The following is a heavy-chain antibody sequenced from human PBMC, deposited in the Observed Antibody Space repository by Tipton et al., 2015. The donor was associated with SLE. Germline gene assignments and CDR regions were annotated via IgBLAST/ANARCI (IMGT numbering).Heavy chain of an antibody. V-gene: IGHV4-59*12. CDR2: IFYTGST. CDR3: ARGISSGWWNY. Sequence: LRLSCTVSGASINSYYWTWIRQPPGKGLEWIGSIFYTGSTNYNPSLKSRVTMSVDRAENHFSLKLRSVTAADTAVYYCARGISSGWWNYWGQGNLVTVSS. D-gene: IGHD6-19*01. J-gene: IGHJ4*02. CDR1: GASINSYY.